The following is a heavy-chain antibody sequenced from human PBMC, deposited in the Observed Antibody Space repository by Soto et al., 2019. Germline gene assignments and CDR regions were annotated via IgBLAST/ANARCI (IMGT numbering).Heavy chain of an antibody. V-gene: IGHV3-7*01. CDR2: IKQDGSDQ. J-gene: IGHJ4*02. CDR3: AREGYSYGTYFDY. D-gene: IGHD5-18*01. Sequence: SPGKGLEWVANIKQDGSDQYYVGSVKGRFTISRDNAKNSLYLHMNSLRAEDKAVYYCAREGYSYGTYFDYWGQGTLVTVSS.